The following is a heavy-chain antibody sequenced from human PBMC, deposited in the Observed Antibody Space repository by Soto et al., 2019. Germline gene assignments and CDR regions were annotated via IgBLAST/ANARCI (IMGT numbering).Heavy chain of an antibody. CDR3: ASHTGLLYGDYAPYYYYGMDV. CDR1: GFTFSSYW. D-gene: IGHD4-17*01. Sequence: GGSLRLSCAASGFTFSSYWMSWVRQAPGKGLEWVANIKQDGSEKYYVDSVKGRFTISRDNAKNSLYLQMNSLRAEDTAVYYCASHTGLLYGDYAPYYYYGMDVWGQGTTVTVSS. CDR2: IKQDGSEK. J-gene: IGHJ6*02. V-gene: IGHV3-7*05.